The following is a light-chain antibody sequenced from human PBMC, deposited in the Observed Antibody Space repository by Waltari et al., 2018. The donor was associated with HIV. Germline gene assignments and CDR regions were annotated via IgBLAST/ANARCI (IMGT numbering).Light chain of an antibody. Sequence: EIVLKQSAATLSLSPGERATLSCRASENISRYLAWYQQRPGQAPMLLIYDAVNRAAGIPGRFSGSGSGTDFTLTISSLEPEDFAVYYCQQRINWLSFGGGTKVEIK. CDR2: DAV. V-gene: IGKV3-11*01. J-gene: IGKJ4*01. CDR3: QQRINWLS. CDR1: ENISRY.